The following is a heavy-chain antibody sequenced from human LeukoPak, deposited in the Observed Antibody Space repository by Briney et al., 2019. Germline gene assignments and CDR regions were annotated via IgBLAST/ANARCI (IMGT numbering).Heavy chain of an antibody. V-gene: IGHV4-38-2*01. J-gene: IGHJ4*02. CDR1: GYSISSGYY. D-gene: IGHD6-19*01. CDR3: ARGGSGWYFY. Sequence: LETLSLTCAVSGYSISSGYYWGWIRQPPGQGLEWIGSIYHSGSTYYNPSLKSRVTISVDTSKNQFSLKLSSVTAADTAVYYCARGGSGWYFYWGQGTLVTVSS. CDR2: IYHSGST.